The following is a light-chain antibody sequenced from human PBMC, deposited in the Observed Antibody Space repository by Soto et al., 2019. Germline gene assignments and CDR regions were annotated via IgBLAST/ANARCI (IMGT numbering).Light chain of an antibody. V-gene: IGKV3-20*01. CDR2: GTS. CDR3: QQSGRSPYN. J-gene: IGKJ2*01. Sequence: EVVLTQSPGTLSLSPGERVTLSCRASQSVDSHYLAWYQQKPGQSPRLLIYGTSSRATGIPDRFSGSGSGTDFTLTISRLEPEDFAMYYCQQSGRSPYNFGQGTKVDIK. CDR1: QSVDSHY.